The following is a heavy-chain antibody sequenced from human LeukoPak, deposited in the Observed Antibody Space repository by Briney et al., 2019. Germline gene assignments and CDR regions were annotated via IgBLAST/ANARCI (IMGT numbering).Heavy chain of an antibody. Sequence: ASVKVSCKASGYTFTGYCMHWVRQAPGQGLEWMGWINPNSGGTNYAQKFQGRVTMTRDTSISTAYMELSRLRSDDTAVYYCAREIAAAGTAYYFDYWGQGTLVTVSS. V-gene: IGHV1-2*02. CDR3: AREIAAAGTAYYFDY. CDR1: GYTFTGYC. CDR2: INPNSGGT. D-gene: IGHD6-13*01. J-gene: IGHJ4*02.